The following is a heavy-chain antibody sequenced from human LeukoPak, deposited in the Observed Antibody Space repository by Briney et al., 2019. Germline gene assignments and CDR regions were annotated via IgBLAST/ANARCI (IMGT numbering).Heavy chain of an antibody. J-gene: IGHJ4*02. D-gene: IGHD3-22*01. CDR1: GFTFSSYG. CDR3: AKASYQYESGGYYTLGS. V-gene: IGHV3-30*18. CDR2: ISYDGSNK. Sequence: AGGSLRLSCAASGFTFSSYGMHWVRQAPGEGLEWVAVISYDGSNKYYADSVKGRFTISRDNPRNTLYLQMDSLRAEDTAVYYCAKASYQYESGGYYTLGSWGQGTLVTVAS.